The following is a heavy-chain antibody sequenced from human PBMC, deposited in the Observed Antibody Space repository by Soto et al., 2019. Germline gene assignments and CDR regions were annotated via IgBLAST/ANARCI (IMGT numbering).Heavy chain of an antibody. Sequence: LETLSLTCTVSGGSISCYYWSWIRQPPGKGLEWIGEINHSGSTNYNPSLKSRVTISVDTSNNQFSLKLSSVTAADTAVYYCARPGDIVLVPASINFYGLNVWGQGTTVTVSS. CDR1: GGSISCYY. CDR3: ARPGDIVLVPASINFYGLNV. J-gene: IGHJ6*02. V-gene: IGHV4-34*01. CDR2: INHSGST. D-gene: IGHD2-2*02.